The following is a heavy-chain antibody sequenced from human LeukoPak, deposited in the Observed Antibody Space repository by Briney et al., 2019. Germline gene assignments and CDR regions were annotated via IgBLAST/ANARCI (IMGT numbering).Heavy chain of an antibody. V-gene: IGHV4-4*07. J-gene: IGHJ3*02. CDR1: GGSISSYY. Sequence: PSETLSLTCTVCGGSISSYYWSLLRQPAGKGLEWIGRIYTSGSTNYNPSLKSRVTMSVDTSKNQFSLKLSSVTAADTAVYYCARGLAVYGFGKRGVAFDIWGQGTMVTVSS. CDR3: ARGLAVYGFGKRGVAFDI. D-gene: IGHD3-10*01. CDR2: IYTSGST.